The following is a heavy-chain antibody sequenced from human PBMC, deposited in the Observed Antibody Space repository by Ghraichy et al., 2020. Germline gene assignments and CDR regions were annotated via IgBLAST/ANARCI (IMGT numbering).Heavy chain of an antibody. J-gene: IGHJ3*01. CDR1: EFTFDGYP. D-gene: IGHD3-10*01. Sequence: ESLNISCAASEFTFDGYPMTWVRQAPGKGLEWVSTLGADGRATFYADSVKGRFTISRDKSKRTIYLQMNSLRADDTAIYYCAKEGGRLGEGAFDVWGQGAMVTVSS. V-gene: IGHV3-23*01. CDR2: LGADGRAT. CDR3: AKEGGRLGEGAFDV.